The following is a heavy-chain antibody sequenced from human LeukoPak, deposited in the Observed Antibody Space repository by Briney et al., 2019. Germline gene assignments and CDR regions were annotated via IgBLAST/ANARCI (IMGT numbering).Heavy chain of an antibody. CDR1: GFAFGSEA. D-gene: IGHD1-26*01. CDR2: ISPGGGTT. Sequence: GGSLRLSCAVSGFAFGSEAMSWVRQSPARGLEWVASISPGGGTTYYADYVKGRFTISRDNSKNSLFVQMNSLRAEDTAVYYCAKDVESGSYDYWGQGTLVTVSS. CDR3: AKDVESGSYDY. J-gene: IGHJ4*02. V-gene: IGHV3-23*01.